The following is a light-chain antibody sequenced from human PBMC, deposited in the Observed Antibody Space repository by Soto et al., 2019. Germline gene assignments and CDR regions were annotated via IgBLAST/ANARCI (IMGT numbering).Light chain of an antibody. Sequence: DIQMTQSPSSVSASVGDRVTITCRASQGITSWLAWYQQKPGRAPKLLIYAASSLRSGVPSRFSGSGSGRDFTLTISSLQPEDFATYFCQQTSRFPLTFGGGTKVEIK. CDR1: QGITSW. CDR3: QQTSRFPLT. CDR2: AAS. J-gene: IGKJ4*01. V-gene: IGKV1-12*01.